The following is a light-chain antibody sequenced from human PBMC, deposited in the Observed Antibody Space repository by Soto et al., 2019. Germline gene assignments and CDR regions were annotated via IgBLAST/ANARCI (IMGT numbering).Light chain of an antibody. CDR3: QQYGSSGT. CDR1: QSGSDSY. J-gene: IGKJ1*01. Sequence: EIVLTQSPGTLSLSQGERATLSCRASQSGSDSYLAWYQQKPGQPPRLLIYGASNRATGIPDRFSGSGSGTDFTLTISRLEPEDFAVYYCQQYGSSGTFGQGTKVDIK. V-gene: IGKV3-20*01. CDR2: GAS.